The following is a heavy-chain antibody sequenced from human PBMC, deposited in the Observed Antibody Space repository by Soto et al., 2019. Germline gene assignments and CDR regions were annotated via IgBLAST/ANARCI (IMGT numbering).Heavy chain of an antibody. Sequence: QLQLQESGPGLVKPSETLSLTCTVSGGSISSSSYYWGWIRQPPGKGLEWIGSIYYSGSTYYNPSLKSRVTIAVDTSKNQFSLKLISVTAADTAVYCCARLGLGTYCYGSGSYCFDYWGQGTLVTVSS. J-gene: IGHJ4*02. CDR3: ARLGLGTYCYGSGSYCFDY. D-gene: IGHD3-10*01. CDR1: GGSISSSSYY. V-gene: IGHV4-39*01. CDR2: IYYSGST.